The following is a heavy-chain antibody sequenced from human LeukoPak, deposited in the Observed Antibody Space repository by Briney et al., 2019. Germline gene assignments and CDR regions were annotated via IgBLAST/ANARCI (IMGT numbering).Heavy chain of an antibody. CDR2: IYYSGST. V-gene: IGHV4-39*01. Sequence: SETLSLTCTVSGGSISSSSYYWGWIRQPPGKGLEWIGSIYYSGSTYYNPSLKSRVTISVDTSKNQFSLKVNSVTAADTAVFYCARHRDYSVDYFDYWGQGTLVTVSS. CDR1: GGSISSSSYY. J-gene: IGHJ4*02. CDR3: ARHRDYSVDYFDY. D-gene: IGHD4-11*01.